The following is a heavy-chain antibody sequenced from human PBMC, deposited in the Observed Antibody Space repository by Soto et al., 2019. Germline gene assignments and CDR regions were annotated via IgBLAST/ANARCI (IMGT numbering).Heavy chain of an antibody. J-gene: IGHJ5*02. V-gene: IGHV2-5*02. CDR3: AHGPITFIATWFDP. D-gene: IGHD3-16*01. Sequence: QITLKESGPTPVKPAQTLKLTCTFTGFSLSTRGVAVRWLRQTPGNAPASLALVYWDDDKRYSPSLKSRLTITKDNFKNQMALIMTNMEPVDTATYYFAHGPITFIATWFDPSGQGIPVTVSS. CDR1: GFSLSTRGVA. CDR2: VYWDDDK.